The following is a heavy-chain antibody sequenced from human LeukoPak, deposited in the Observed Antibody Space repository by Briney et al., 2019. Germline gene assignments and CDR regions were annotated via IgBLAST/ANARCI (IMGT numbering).Heavy chain of an antibody. D-gene: IGHD6-13*01. CDR2: IYYSGTT. CDR3: ARGVYIAAAQYGY. Sequence: SETLSLTCTVSGGSISSHYWSWIRQPPGKGLEWIGYIYYSGTTNYNPSLKSRVTISVDTSKNQFSLKLSSVTATDTAVYYCARGVYIAAAQYGYWGQGTLVTVSS. CDR1: GGSISSHY. J-gene: IGHJ4*02. V-gene: IGHV4-59*11.